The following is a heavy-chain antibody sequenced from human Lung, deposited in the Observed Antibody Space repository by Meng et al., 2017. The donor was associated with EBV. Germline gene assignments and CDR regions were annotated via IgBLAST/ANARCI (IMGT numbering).Heavy chain of an antibody. J-gene: IGHJ4*02. Sequence: VQLWDAGGGLVQPGWYLNLSCAASGFPFSGSAMHWVRQASGKGLEWVGRIRSKANNYTTSFGASVEGRFTISRDDSNNTAYLQMNSLKTEDTAIYYCTSRSFWGQGTLVTVSS. CDR1: GFPFSGSA. CDR2: IRSKANNYTT. V-gene: IGHV3-73*02. CDR3: TSRSF.